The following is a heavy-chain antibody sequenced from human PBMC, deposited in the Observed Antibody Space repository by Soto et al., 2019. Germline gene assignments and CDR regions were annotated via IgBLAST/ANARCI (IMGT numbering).Heavy chain of an antibody. CDR1: GGSFSGYY. J-gene: IGHJ6*02. CDR3: ARGRSTVAKYYYYYGIDV. CDR2: INHSGST. D-gene: IGHD4-4*01. Sequence: QVQLQQWGAGLLKPSETLSLTYAVYGGSFSGYYWSWIRQPPGKGLEWIGEINHSGSTNYNPSLKSRVTISVDTSKNQFSLKLSSVTAADTAVYYCARGRSTVAKYYYYYGIDVWGQGTTVTVSS. V-gene: IGHV4-34*01.